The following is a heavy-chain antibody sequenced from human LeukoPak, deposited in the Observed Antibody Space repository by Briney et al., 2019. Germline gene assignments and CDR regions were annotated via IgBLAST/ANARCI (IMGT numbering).Heavy chain of an antibody. Sequence: SETLSLTCAVYGGSFSGYYWSWIRQPPGKGLEWIGEINHSGSTNYNPSLKSRVTISVDTSKNQLSLKLSSVTAADTAVYYCARSWAGMYYPFYYFDYWGQGSLVTVSS. V-gene: IGHV4-34*01. CDR3: ARSWAGMYYPFYYFDY. CDR2: INHSGST. D-gene: IGHD2-8*01. J-gene: IGHJ4*02. CDR1: GGSFSGYY.